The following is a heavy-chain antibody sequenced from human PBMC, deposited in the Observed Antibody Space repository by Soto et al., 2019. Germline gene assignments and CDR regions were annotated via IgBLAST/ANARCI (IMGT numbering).Heavy chain of an antibody. CDR3: ARDPITIFGVVYYYYGMDV. CDR1: GFTFSSYS. Sequence: PGGSLRLSCAASGFTFSSYSMNWVRQAPGKGLEWVSYISSSSSTIYYADSVKGRFTISRDNAKNSLYLQMNSLRDEDTAVYYCARDPITIFGVVYYYYGMDVWGQGTTVTVSS. CDR2: ISSSSSTI. V-gene: IGHV3-48*02. D-gene: IGHD3-3*01. J-gene: IGHJ6*02.